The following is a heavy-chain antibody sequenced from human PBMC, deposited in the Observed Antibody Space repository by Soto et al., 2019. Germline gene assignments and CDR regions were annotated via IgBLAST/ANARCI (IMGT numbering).Heavy chain of an antibody. J-gene: IGHJ4*02. D-gene: IGHD3-3*01. CDR3: ARGSNYDFWSGYLQHDFDY. Sequence: PGGSLRLSCAASGFTFSSYDMHWVRQATGKGLEWVSAIGTAGDTYYPGSVKGRFTISRENAKNSLYLQMNSLRAGDTAVYYCARGSNYDFWSGYLQHDFDYWGQGTLVTVSS. V-gene: IGHV3-13*01. CDR2: IGTAGDT. CDR1: GFTFSSYD.